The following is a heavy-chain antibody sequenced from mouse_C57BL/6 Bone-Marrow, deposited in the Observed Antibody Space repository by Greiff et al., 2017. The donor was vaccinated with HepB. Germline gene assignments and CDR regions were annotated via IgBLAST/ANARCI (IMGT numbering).Heavy chain of an antibody. V-gene: IGHV1-69*01. CDR2: IDPSDSYT. CDR3: AINCYDGYYAMDY. J-gene: IGHJ4*01. D-gene: IGHD2-3*01. Sequence: QVQLQQPGAELVMPGASVKLSCKASGYTFTSYWMHWVKQRPGQGLEWIGEIDPSDSYTNYNQKFKGKSTLTVDKSSSTAYMQLSSLTSEDSAVYYCAINCYDGYYAMDYWGQGTSVTVSS. CDR1: GYTFTSYW.